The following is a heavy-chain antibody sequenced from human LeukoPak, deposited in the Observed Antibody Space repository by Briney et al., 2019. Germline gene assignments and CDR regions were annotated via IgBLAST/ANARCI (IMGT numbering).Heavy chain of an antibody. Sequence: AETLSLTCTVSGGSISNYYWSWIRQPPGKGLGWIGYIFYSGSTNYNPSLKSRVTISVDTSKNQFSLQLSSVTAADTAVYYCARGYSGSYYGVWGQGTLVTVPS. J-gene: IGHJ4*02. D-gene: IGHD1-26*01. CDR1: GGSISNYY. V-gene: IGHV4-59*01. CDR2: IFYSGST. CDR3: ARGYSGSYYGV.